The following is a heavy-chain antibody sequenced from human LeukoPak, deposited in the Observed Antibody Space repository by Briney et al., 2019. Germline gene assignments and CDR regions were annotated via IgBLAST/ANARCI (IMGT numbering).Heavy chain of an antibody. V-gene: IGHV3-21*01. CDR3: ARGSLAVACTGVVY. Sequence: PGGSLLLSCAASGFTFSSYRMNLVRQAPGKGLEWVSSISSSSSFKYHADSVKGRFTISRDNAKNSLYLQMNSLRAEDTAVYYCARGSLAVACTGVVYWGRGTLVTVSS. J-gene: IGHJ4*02. CDR2: ISSSSSFK. CDR1: GFTFSSYR. D-gene: IGHD6-19*01.